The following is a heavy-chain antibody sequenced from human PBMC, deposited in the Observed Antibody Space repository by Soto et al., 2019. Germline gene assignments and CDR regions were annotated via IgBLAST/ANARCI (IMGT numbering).Heavy chain of an antibody. CDR2: IYYSGST. CDR1: GGSISSSSYY. CDR3: ARRSYYYYGMDV. V-gene: IGHV4-39*01. Sequence: SETLSLTCTVSGGSISSSSYYWGWIRQPPGKGLEWIGSIYYSGSTYYNPSLKSRVTISVDTSKNQFSLKLSSVTAADTAVYYCARRSYYYYGMDVWGQGTTVTVSS. J-gene: IGHJ6*02.